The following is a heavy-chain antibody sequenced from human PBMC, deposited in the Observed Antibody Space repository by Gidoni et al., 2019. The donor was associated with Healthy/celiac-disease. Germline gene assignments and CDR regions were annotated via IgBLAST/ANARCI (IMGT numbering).Heavy chain of an antibody. Sequence: QVQLVQSGAEVKKPGASVKVSCKASGYTFTSYDINWVRQATGQGLEWMGWMNPNSGNTGYAQKFQGRVTMTRNTSISTAYMELSSLRSEDTAVYYCARFPRAIVATIRWWGWFDPWGQGTLVTVSS. CDR3: ARFPRAIVATIRWWGWFDP. J-gene: IGHJ5*02. CDR1: GYTFTSYD. V-gene: IGHV1-8*01. D-gene: IGHD5-12*01. CDR2: MNPNSGNT.